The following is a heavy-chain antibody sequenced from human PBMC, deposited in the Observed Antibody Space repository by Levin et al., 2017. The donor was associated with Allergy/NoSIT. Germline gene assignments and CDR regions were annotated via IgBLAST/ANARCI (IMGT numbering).Heavy chain of an antibody. Sequence: QTLSLTCTFSGFSLSTSGMCVSWIRQPPGRALEWLARIDWDDDKYYSTSLRTRLTISKGTSKNQVVLTMTDMDPVDTATYYCARIVHYDILTGYYLLDYWGQGTLVTVSS. V-gene: IGHV2-70*11. CDR2: IDWDDDK. CDR1: GFSLSTSGMC. D-gene: IGHD3-9*01. CDR3: ARIVHYDILTGYYLLDY. J-gene: IGHJ4*02.